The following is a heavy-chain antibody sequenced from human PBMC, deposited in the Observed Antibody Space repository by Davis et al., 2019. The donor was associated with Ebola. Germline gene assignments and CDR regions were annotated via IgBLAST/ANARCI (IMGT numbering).Heavy chain of an antibody. J-gene: IGHJ6*02. CDR3: ARDGVVPTAIIFDYGMDV. Sequence: GESLKISCAASGFTFSSYWMHWVRQAPGKGLVWVSRINSDGSSTTYADSVKGRFTISRDNAKNTLYLQMKRLRAEDTAVYYCARDGVVPTAIIFDYGMDVWGQGTTVTVSS. CDR1: GFTFSSYW. V-gene: IGHV3-74*01. CDR2: INSDGSST. D-gene: IGHD2-2*01.